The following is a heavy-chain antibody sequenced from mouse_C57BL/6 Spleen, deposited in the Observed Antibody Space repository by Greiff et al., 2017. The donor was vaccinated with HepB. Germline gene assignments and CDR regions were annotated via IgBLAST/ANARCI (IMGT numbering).Heavy chain of an antibody. CDR3: ARRIGYYYGSSKGYYFDY. D-gene: IGHD1-1*01. CDR2: IYPGSGNT. V-gene: IGHV1-76*01. Sequence: VKLMESGAELVRPGASVKLSCKASGYTFTDYYINWVKQRPGQGLEWIARIYPGSGNTYYNEKFKGKATLTAEKSSSTAYMQLSSLTSEDSAVYFCARRIGYYYGSSKGYYFDYWGQGTTLTVSS. CDR1: GYTFTDYY. J-gene: IGHJ2*01.